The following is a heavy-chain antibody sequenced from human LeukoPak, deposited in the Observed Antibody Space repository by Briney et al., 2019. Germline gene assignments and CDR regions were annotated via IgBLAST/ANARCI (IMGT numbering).Heavy chain of an antibody. J-gene: IGHJ5*02. CDR2: IDPEDGET. V-gene: IGHV1-24*01. Sequence: ASVKVSCKVSGYTLTELSMHWVRQAPGKGLEWMGGIDPEDGETIYAQKFQGRVTITEDTSTDTAYMELSSLRSEDTAVYYCATAPAAIMAVNWFDPWGQGTLVTVSS. CDR3: ATAPAAIMAVNWFDP. CDR1: GYTLTELS. D-gene: IGHD2-2*01.